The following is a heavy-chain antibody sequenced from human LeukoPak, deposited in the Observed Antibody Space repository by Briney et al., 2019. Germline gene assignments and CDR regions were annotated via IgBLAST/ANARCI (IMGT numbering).Heavy chain of an antibody. CDR2: IKQDGSEQ. CDR3: ARDQRYCSSSSCPWEPFDY. D-gene: IGHD2-2*01. CDR1: GFTLSSHW. Sequence: PGGSLRLSCAVSGFTLSSHWMSWVRQAPGKGLEWVANIKQDGSEQYYVDSVRGRFTVSRDNAKNSLYLQMNSLRAEDTAVYYCARDQRYCSSSSCPWEPFDYWGQGTLVTVSS. J-gene: IGHJ4*02. V-gene: IGHV3-7*05.